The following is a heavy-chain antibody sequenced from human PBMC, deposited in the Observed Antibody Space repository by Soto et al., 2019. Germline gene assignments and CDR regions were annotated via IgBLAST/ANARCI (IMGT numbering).Heavy chain of an antibody. Sequence: ASVKVSCKASGYTFTSYAMHWVRQAPGQRLEWMGWINAGNGNTKYSQKFQGRVTITRDTSASTAYMELSSLRSEDTAVYYCGREFTYCSSPSCYDWFDPWGQGTLVTVSS. J-gene: IGHJ5*02. CDR1: GYTFTSYA. CDR3: GREFTYCSSPSCYDWFDP. V-gene: IGHV1-3*01. CDR2: INAGNGNT. D-gene: IGHD2-2*01.